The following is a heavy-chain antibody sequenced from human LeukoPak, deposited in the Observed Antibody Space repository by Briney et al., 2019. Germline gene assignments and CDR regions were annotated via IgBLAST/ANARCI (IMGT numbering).Heavy chain of an antibody. CDR3: VRERTGREAFDI. J-gene: IGHJ3*02. D-gene: IGHD3/OR15-3a*01. CDR2: FYPAGTT. Sequence: GGSLRLSCAASGFTVSTNYISWVRQAPGTGLEWVSVFYPAGTTYYADSVKGRFTSSRDNSENTLSLQMNSLRAEDTAIYYCVRERTGREAFDIWGQGTMVTVSS. CDR1: GFTVSTNY. V-gene: IGHV3-53*01.